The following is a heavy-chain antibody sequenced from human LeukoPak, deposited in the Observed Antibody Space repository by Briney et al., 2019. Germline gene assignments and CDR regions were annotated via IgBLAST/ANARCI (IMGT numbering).Heavy chain of an antibody. CDR1: GGTFSSYA. CDR2: MNPNSGNT. Sequence: GASVKVSCKASGGTFSSYAISWVRQATGQGLEWMGWMNPNSGNTGYAQKFQGRVTMTRNTSISTAYMELSSLRSEDMAVYYCARSKGMVRGVIDYWGQGTLVTVSS. V-gene: IGHV1-8*02. D-gene: IGHD3-10*01. CDR3: ARSKGMVRGVIDY. J-gene: IGHJ4*02.